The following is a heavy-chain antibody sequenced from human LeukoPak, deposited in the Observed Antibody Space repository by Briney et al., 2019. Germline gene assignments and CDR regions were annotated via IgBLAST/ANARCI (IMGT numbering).Heavy chain of an antibody. D-gene: IGHD6-6*01. Sequence: GGSLRLSCAASGFTFSSYAMSWVRQAPGKGLEWVSGISGSGVGTYYADSVKGRFTISRDSSKNTLYLQMNSLRAEDTALYYCARGRVDYSSSLTHFDYWGQGTLVTVSP. CDR1: GFTFSSYA. CDR2: ISGSGVGT. V-gene: IGHV3-23*01. CDR3: ARGRVDYSSSLTHFDY. J-gene: IGHJ4*02.